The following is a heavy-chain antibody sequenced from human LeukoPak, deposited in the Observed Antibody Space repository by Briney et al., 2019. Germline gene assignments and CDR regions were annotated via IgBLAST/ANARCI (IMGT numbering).Heavy chain of an antibody. J-gene: IGHJ4*02. CDR2: IYYSGST. CDR1: GGSISSSSYY. CDR3: ARDINYYDSSGYSLGY. V-gene: IGHV4-31*03. D-gene: IGHD3-22*01. Sequence: SETLSLTCTVSGGSISSSSYYWGWIRQPPGKGLEWIGYIYYSGSTYYNPSLKSRVTISVDTSKNQFSLKLSSVTAADTAVYYCARDINYYDSSGYSLGYWGQGTLVTVSS.